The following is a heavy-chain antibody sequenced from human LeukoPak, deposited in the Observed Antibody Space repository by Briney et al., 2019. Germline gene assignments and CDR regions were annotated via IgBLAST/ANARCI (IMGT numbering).Heavy chain of an antibody. V-gene: IGHV1-2*02. J-gene: IGHJ4*02. Sequence: ASVKVSCKASGYTFTSYYMHWVRQAPGQGPEWMGWINPNSGDTNYAQKFLGRVTLTRDASIGTAYMEVNRLTYDDTAIYYCARGPGRREQWLDRGPNNDYWGQGTLVTVSS. CDR2: INPNSGDT. CDR1: GYTFTSYY. CDR3: ARGPGRREQWLDRGPNNDY. D-gene: IGHD6-19*01.